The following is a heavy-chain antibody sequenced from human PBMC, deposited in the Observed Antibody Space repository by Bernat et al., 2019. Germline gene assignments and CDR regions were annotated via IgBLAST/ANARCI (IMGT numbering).Heavy chain of an antibody. D-gene: IGHD3-16*01. CDR1: GFTFSSYS. J-gene: IGHJ6*02. CDR2: ISSSSSYI. Sequence: EVQLVESGGGLVKPGGSLRLSCAASGFTFSSYSMNWVRQAPGKGLEWVSSISSSSSYIYYADSVKGRFTISRDNAKNSLYLQMNSLRAEDTAVYYCASDSGIREVMRYPYGMDVWGQGTTVTVSS. CDR3: ASDSGIREVMRYPYGMDV. V-gene: IGHV3-21*01.